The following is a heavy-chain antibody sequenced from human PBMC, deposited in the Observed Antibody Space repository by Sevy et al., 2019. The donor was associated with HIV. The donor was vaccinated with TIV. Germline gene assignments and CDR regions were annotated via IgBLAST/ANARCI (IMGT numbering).Heavy chain of an antibody. D-gene: IGHD2-8*01. CDR3: AREGCTKPHDY. CDR2: LSFGCGEI. V-gene: IGHV3-23*01. Sequence: GGSLRLSCAASGFTLSKYSMSLVRQPPGKGLEWVSTLSFGCGEINYADSVKGRFTISRDNSKSSVYLQMNNLRPEDTAVYYCAREGCTKPHDYWGQGTLVTVSS. CDR1: GFTLSKYS. J-gene: IGHJ4*02.